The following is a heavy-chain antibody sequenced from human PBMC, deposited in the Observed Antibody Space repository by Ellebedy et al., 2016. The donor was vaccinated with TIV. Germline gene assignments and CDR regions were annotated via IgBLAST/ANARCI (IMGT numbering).Heavy chain of an antibody. CDR3: ARGEAAGTLRGFYGMDV. CDR1: GGTFSSYA. Sequence: SVKVSXXASGGTFSSYAISWVRQAPGQGLEWMGGIIPIFGTANYAQKFQGRVTITADESTSTAYMELSSLRSEDTAVYYCARGEAAGTLRGFYGMDVWGQGTTVTVSS. CDR2: IIPIFGTA. D-gene: IGHD6-13*01. V-gene: IGHV1-69*13. J-gene: IGHJ6*02.